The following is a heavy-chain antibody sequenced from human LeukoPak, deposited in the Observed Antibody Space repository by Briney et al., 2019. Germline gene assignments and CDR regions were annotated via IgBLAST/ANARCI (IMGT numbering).Heavy chain of an antibody. CDR1: GGTFSSYA. CDR3: ARGPEYSSSSGYFDY. J-gene: IGHJ4*02. D-gene: IGHD6-6*01. Sequence: ASVKVSCKASGGTFSSYAISLVRQAPGQGLEWMGRIIPIFGTANYAQKFQGRVTITTDESTSTAYMELSSLGSEDTAVYYCARGPEYSSSSGYFDYWGQGTLVTVSS. V-gene: IGHV1-69*05. CDR2: IIPIFGTA.